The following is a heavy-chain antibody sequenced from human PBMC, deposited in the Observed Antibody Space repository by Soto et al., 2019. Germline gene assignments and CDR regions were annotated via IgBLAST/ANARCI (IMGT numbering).Heavy chain of an antibody. V-gene: IGHV4-59*01. J-gene: IGHJ4*02. Sequence: QVQLQESGPGLVKPSETLSLTCTVSGGSISSYYWSWIRQPPGKGLEWVGYIYYSGSTNYNPSLKSRVTISVDTSKNQFYLKLSSVTAADTAVYYCPRAAYGHPDYFDYWGQGTLVTVSS. CDR1: GGSISSYY. CDR2: IYYSGST. D-gene: IGHD3-10*01. CDR3: PRAAYGHPDYFDY.